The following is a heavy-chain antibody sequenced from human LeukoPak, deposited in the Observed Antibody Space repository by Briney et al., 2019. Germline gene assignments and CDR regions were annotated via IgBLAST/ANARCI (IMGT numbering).Heavy chain of an antibody. D-gene: IGHD5-18*01. Sequence: GGSLRLSCAASGFTFSSYSMNWVRQAPGKGLEWVSSISSSSSYIYYADSVKGRFTISRDNAKNSLYLQMNSLRAEDTAVYYCARDLSHEDTAMAFWGQGTLVTVSS. CDR1: GFTFSSYS. J-gene: IGHJ4*02. CDR2: ISSSSSYI. CDR3: ARDLSHEDTAMAF. V-gene: IGHV3-21*01.